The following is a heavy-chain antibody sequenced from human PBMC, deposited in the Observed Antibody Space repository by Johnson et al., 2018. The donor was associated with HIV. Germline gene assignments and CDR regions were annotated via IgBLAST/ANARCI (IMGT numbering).Heavy chain of an antibody. J-gene: IGHJ3*02. Sequence: QMMLVESGGGVVQPGRSLRLSCAASRFSFSSYGMHWVRQAPGKGLESVAVIWYDGSNKYYEDSVRGRFTISRDNSKNTLYLQMNSLRAEDTAVYFCAREGGIVAAQGDAFDIWGQGTMVTVSS. V-gene: IGHV3-33*08. D-gene: IGHD1-26*01. CDR2: IWYDGSNK. CDR1: RFSFSSYG. CDR3: AREGGIVAAQGDAFDI.